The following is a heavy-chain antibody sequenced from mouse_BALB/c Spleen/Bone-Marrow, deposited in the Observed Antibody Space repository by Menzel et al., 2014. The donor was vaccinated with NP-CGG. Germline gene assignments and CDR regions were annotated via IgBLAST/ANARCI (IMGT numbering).Heavy chain of an antibody. CDR2: INPYNDGI. V-gene: IGHV1-14*01. D-gene: IGHD2-14*01. CDR3: ARYDYAMDY. J-gene: IGHJ4*01. CDR1: GYTFTSYV. Sequence: EVKVVESGPELVKPGASVKMSCKASGYTFTSYVMHWVKQKPGQGLEWIGYINPYNDGIKYNEKFKGKATLTSDKSSSTAYMELSSLTSEDSAVYYCARYDYAMDYWGQGTSVTVSS.